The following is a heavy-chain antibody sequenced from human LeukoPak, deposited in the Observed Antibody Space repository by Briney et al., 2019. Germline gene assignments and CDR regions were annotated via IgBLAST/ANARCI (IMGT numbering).Heavy chain of an antibody. J-gene: IGHJ4*02. CDR3: ARFTVSAGAFDY. V-gene: IGHV1-2*02. Sequence: GASVKVSCKASGYTFTGYYMHWVRQAPGQGPEWMGWINPNSGGTNYAQKFQGRVTMTRDTSISTAYMELSRLRSDDTAVYYCARFTVSAGAFDYWGQGTLVTVSS. CDR2: INPNSGGT. D-gene: IGHD6-13*01. CDR1: GYTFTGYY.